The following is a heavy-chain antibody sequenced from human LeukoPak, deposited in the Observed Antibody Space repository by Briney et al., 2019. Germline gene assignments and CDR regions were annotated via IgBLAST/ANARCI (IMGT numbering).Heavy chain of an antibody. CDR3: ARDMDYYDSSGETDY. Sequence: ASXXXXCXXSGYTFTGYYMHWVRQAPGQGLEXXXXINPNSGGTNYAQKFQGRVTMTRDTSISTAYMELSRLRSDDTAVYYCARDMDYYDSSGETDYWGQGTLVTVSS. CDR1: GYTFTGYY. D-gene: IGHD3-22*01. CDR2: INPNSGGT. V-gene: IGHV1-2*02. J-gene: IGHJ4*02.